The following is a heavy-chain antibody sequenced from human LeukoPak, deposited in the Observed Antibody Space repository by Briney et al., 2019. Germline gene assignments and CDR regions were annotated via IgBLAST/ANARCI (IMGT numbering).Heavy chain of an antibody. J-gene: IGHJ4*02. V-gene: IGHV3-30*18. CDR2: ISNDGNNK. CDR3: AKRGVVIRVILVGFHKEAYYFDS. CDR1: GFTFSTYG. D-gene: IGHD3-22*01. Sequence: GGSLRLSCAASGFTFSTYGMNWVRQAPGKGLEWVAVISNDGNNKFYADSVKGRFTISRDNPKNTLYLQMNSLRAEDTAVYFCAKRGVVIRVILVGFHKEAYYFDSWGQGALVTVSS.